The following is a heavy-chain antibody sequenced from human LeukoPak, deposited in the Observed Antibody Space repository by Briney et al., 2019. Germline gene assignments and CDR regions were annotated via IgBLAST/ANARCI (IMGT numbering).Heavy chain of an antibody. J-gene: IGHJ6*03. CDR1: GGSISSYY. Sequence: SETLSLTCTVSGGSISSYYWSWIRQPPGKGLEWIGYIYYSGSTNYNPSLKSRVTISVDTSKNQFSLKLSSVTAADTAVYYCARQYYYMDVWGKGTTVTVSS. V-gene: IGHV4-59*12. CDR3: ARQYYYMDV. CDR2: IYYSGST.